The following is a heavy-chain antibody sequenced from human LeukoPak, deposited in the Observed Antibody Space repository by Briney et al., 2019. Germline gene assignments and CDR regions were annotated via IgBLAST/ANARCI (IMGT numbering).Heavy chain of an antibody. Sequence: SETLSLTCTVSGGSIRSSYYYWGWIRQPPGKGLEWIGSIYYSGSTNYNPSLKSRVTISVDTSKNQFSLKLSSVTAADTAVYYCARGLYDSSGYYHIDYWGQGTLVTVSS. CDR2: IYYSGST. CDR3: ARGLYDSSGYYHIDY. J-gene: IGHJ4*02. V-gene: IGHV4-39*07. CDR1: GGSIRSSYYY. D-gene: IGHD3-22*01.